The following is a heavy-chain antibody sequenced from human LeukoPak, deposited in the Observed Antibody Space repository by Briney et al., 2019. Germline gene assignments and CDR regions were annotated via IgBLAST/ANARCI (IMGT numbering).Heavy chain of an antibody. CDR1: GFTFDDYA. CDR3: AKDLSTTGYYYYYGMDV. Sequence: PGGSLRLSCAASGFTFDDYAMHWVRQAPGKGLEWVSGISWNSGSIGYADSVKGRFTISRDNAKNSLYLQMNSLRAEDTALYYCAKDLSTTGYYYYYGMDVWGQGTTVTVSS. CDR2: ISWNSGSI. J-gene: IGHJ6*02. D-gene: IGHD4-11*01. V-gene: IGHV3-9*01.